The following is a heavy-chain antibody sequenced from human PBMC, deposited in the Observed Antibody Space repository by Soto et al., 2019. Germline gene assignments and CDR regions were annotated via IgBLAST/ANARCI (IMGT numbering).Heavy chain of an antibody. D-gene: IGHD6-6*01. J-gene: IGHJ6*03. Sequence: PETLSLTCAVYGGSFSGYYWSWIRPPPEKGLEWIGEINHSGSTNYNPSLKSRVTISVDTSKNQFSLKLSSVTAADTAVYYCARGVAAPQPNHYYYYYMDVWGKGTMVTVSS. CDR1: GGSFSGYY. V-gene: IGHV4-34*01. CDR2: INHSGST. CDR3: ARGVAAPQPNHYYYYYMDV.